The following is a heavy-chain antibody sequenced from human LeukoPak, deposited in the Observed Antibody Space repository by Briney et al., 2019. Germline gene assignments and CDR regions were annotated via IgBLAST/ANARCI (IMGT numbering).Heavy chain of an antibody. D-gene: IGHD4-17*01. V-gene: IGHV3-7*01. Sequence: GGSLRLSCAGSGFTFSRNWMSWVRQAPGKGLEWVANIKQGGTEKYYLDSVKGRFIISRDNAKNSLYLQMNSLRVEDTAVYYCARDSDYGDYDWGQGTLVTVSS. CDR3: ARDSDYGDYD. J-gene: IGHJ4*02. CDR1: GFTFSRNW. CDR2: IKQGGTEK.